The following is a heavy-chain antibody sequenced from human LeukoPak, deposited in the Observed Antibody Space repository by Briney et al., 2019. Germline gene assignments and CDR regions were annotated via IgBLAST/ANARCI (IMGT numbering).Heavy chain of an antibody. J-gene: IGHJ4*02. CDR2: IYHSGST. CDR1: GYSISSGYY. D-gene: IGHD1-26*01. CDR3: ARKYYVHIDY. V-gene: IGHV4-38-2*01. Sequence: SSETLSLTCAVSGYSISSGYYWGWIRQPPGKGLEWIGSIYHSGSTYYNPSLKSRVTISVDTSKNQFSLKLSSVTAADTAVYYCARKYYVHIDYWGRGTLVTVSS.